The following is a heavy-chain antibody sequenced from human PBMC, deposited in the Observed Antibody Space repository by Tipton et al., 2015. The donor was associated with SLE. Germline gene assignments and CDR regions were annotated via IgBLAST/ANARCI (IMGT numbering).Heavy chain of an antibody. CDR3: ARAEYSFDY. CDR2: IYYSGST. J-gene: IGHJ4*02. CDR1: GGSISSRSYY. V-gene: IGHV4-39*07. Sequence: LRLSCSVSGGSISSRSYYWGWIRQPPGMGLEWIGSIYYSGSTFHNPSLKSRLTISVDTSKNQLSLKLSSVTAADTAVYYCARAEYSFDYWGQGALVTVSS. D-gene: IGHD3-10*01.